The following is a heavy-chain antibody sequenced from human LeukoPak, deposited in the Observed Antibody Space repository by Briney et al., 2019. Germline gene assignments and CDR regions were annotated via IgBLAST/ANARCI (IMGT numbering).Heavy chain of an antibody. V-gene: IGHV1-2*02. CDR1: GYTFTNYY. CDR3: ARAYYDFWSGYYKIYYYYYMDV. CDR2: INPSSGST. J-gene: IGHJ6*03. Sequence: ASVKVSCKAFGYTFTNYYIHWVRQAPGQGLEWMGKINPSSGSTSYAQKFQGRVTMTRDTSISTAYMELSRLRSDDTAVYYCARAYYDFWSGYYKIYYYYYMDVWGKGTTVTVSS. D-gene: IGHD3-3*01.